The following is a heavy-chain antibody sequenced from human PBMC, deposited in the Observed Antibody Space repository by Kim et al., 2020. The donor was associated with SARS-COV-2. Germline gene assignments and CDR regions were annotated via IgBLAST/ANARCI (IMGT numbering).Heavy chain of an antibody. V-gene: IGHV1-2*02. J-gene: IGHJ4*02. CDR1: GYTFTGYY. Sequence: ASVKVSCKASGYTFTGYYMHWVRQAPGQGLEWMGWINPNSGGTNYAQKFQGRVTMTRDTSISTAYMELSRLRSDDTAVYYCAKPRGRAYGDGFDYWGQGTLVTVSS. CDR2: INPNSGGT. D-gene: IGHD4-17*01. CDR3: AKPRGRAYGDGFDY.